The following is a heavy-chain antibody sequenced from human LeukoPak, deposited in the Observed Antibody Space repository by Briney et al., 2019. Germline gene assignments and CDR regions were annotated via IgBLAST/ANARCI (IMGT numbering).Heavy chain of an antibody. D-gene: IGHD3-9*01. CDR3: ARGEYFDWSPNDAFDI. CDR1: GGSISSYY. CDR2: IYYSGST. Sequence: SETLSLTCTVSGGSISSYYWSWIRQPPGKGLEWIGYIYYSGSTNYNPSLKSRVTISVDTSKNQFSLKLSSVTSADTAVYYCARGEYFDWSPNDAFDIWGQGTMVTVSS. J-gene: IGHJ3*02. V-gene: IGHV4-59*01.